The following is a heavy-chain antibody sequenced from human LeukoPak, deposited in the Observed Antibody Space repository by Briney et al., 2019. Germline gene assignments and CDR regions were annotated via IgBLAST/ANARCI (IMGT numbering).Heavy chain of an antibody. V-gene: IGHV3-21*01. J-gene: IGHJ4*02. CDR3: ALTSFDF. CDR2: ISSSSSYI. Sequence: GGSLRLSCTTSGFTFGAYAMSWVRQAPGKGLEWVSSISSSSSYIYYADSVKGRFTISRDNAKNSLYLQMNSLRAEDTAVYYCALTSFDFWGQGTLVTVSS. D-gene: IGHD3-9*01. CDR1: GFTFGAYA.